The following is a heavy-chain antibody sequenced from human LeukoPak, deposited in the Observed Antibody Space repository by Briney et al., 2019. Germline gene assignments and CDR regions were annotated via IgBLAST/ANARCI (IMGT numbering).Heavy chain of an antibody. D-gene: IGHD2/OR15-2a*01. CDR1: GGSITSGSYY. CDR3: ARHRNIGRGWFDP. Sequence: SETLSLTCTVSGGSITSGSYYWSWIRQPAGKGLEWIGRIYTSGSTNYNSSLKSRVTIYADTSKNQFSLKLSSVTAADTAVYYRARHRNIGRGWFDPWGQGTQVTVSS. J-gene: IGHJ5*02. V-gene: IGHV4-61*02. CDR2: IYTSGST.